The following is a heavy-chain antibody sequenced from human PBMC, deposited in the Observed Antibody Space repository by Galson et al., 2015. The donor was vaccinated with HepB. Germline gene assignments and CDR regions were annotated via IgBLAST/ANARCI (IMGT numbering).Heavy chain of an antibody. Sequence: SLRLSCAASGFTFSSYWMSWVRQAPGKGLEWVANIKQDGSEKYYVDSVKGRFTISRDNAKNSLYLQMNSLRAEDTAVYYCARNSGQLRYLDWLSDYYYYYGMDVWGQGTTVTVSS. CDR3: ARNSGQLRYLDWLSDYYYYYGMDV. V-gene: IGHV3-7*03. CDR1: GFTFSSYW. CDR2: IKQDGSEK. D-gene: IGHD3-9*01. J-gene: IGHJ6*02.